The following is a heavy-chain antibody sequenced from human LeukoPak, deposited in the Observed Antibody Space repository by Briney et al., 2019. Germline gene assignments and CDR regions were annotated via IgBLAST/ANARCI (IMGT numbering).Heavy chain of an antibody. Sequence: SGGSLRLSCAASGFTFDDYAMPWVRQAPGKGLEWVSVIYSGGSTYYADSVKGRFTISRDNSKNTLYLQMNSLRAEDTAVYYCARDLGGYFDYWGQGTLVTVSS. V-gene: IGHV3-53*01. CDR1: GFTFDDYA. J-gene: IGHJ4*02. CDR3: ARDLGGYFDY. CDR2: IYSGGST. D-gene: IGHD3-16*01.